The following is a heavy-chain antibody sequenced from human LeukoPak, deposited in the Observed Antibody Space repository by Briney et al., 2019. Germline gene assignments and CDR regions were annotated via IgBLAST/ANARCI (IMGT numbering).Heavy chain of an antibody. CDR3: ASNLASSFHI. D-gene: IGHD3-10*01. V-gene: IGHV3-7*01. CDR2: IKQDGSEK. J-gene: IGHJ3*02. Sequence: GGSLRLSCAASGFTFSSYWMSWVRQAPGKGLEWVANIKQDGSEKYYVDSVKGRFTISRDNAKNSLYLQMNSLRVEDTAIYYCASNLASSFHIWGQGKMVIVSS. CDR1: GFTFSSYW.